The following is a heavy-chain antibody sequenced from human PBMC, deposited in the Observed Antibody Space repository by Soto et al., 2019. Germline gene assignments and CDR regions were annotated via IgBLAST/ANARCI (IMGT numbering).Heavy chain of an antibody. Sequence: SVKVSFRASCYTFTSYGISWVREAPGQGLEWMGWISAYNGNTNYAQKLQGRVTMTTDTSTSTAYMELRSLRPDDTAVYYCARDIVVVPAAIGSYYYGMDVWGQGTTVTVSS. CDR1: CYTFTSYG. J-gene: IGHJ6*02. V-gene: IGHV1-18*01. D-gene: IGHD2-2*02. CDR2: ISAYNGNT. CDR3: ARDIVVVPAAIGSYYYGMDV.